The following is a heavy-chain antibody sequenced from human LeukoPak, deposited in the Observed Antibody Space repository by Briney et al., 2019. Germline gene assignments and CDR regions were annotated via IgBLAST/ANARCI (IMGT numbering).Heavy chain of an antibody. J-gene: IGHJ4*02. CDR1: GGSISSYY. D-gene: IGHD4-17*01. Sequence: PSETLSLTCTVSGGSISSYYWSWIRQPAGKGLEWIGRIYTSGSTNYNPSLKSRVTISVDTPKNQFSLKLSSVTAADTAVYYCARGFAYGDTGSFDYWGQGTLVTVSS. V-gene: IGHV4-4*07. CDR2: IYTSGST. CDR3: ARGFAYGDTGSFDY.